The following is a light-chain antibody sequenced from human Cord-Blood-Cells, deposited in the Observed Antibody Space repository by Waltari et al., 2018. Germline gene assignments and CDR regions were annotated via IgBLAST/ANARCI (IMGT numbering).Light chain of an antibody. CDR2: DAS. CDR1: QSVSSY. V-gene: IGKV3-11*01. J-gene: IGKJ2*01. CDR3: QQRET. Sequence: EIVLTQSPATLSLSPGERATLSCRASQSVSSYLAWYQQKPGQAPRLLIYDASNRATGIPARFSGSGSGTDFTLTNSSLEPEDFAVYYCQQRETFGQGTKLEIK.